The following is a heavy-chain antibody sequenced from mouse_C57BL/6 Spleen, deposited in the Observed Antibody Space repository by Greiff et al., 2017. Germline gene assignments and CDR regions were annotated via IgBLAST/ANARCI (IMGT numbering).Heavy chain of an antibody. Sequence: VKVVESGPGLVQPSQSLSITCTVSGFSLTSYGVHWVRQSPGKGLEWLGVIWSGGSTDYNSAFISRLGIREDNSKSQGFFKMNSLQAVDTAIYYCARTDSNYAMDYWGQGTSVTVSS. CDR1: GFSLTSYG. J-gene: IGHJ4*01. D-gene: IGHD2-5*01. CDR2: IWSGGST. CDR3: ARTDSNYAMDY. V-gene: IGHV2-2*01.